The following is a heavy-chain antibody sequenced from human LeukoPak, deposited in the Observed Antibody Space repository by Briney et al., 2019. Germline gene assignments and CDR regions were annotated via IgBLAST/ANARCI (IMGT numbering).Heavy chain of an antibody. D-gene: IGHD3-10*01. CDR3: ARHSSYYGNFDY. J-gene: IGHJ4*02. CDR2: IYHSGSS. V-gene: IGHV4-39*01. Sequence: PSETLFLTCTVSGGSISSSSYYWGWIRQPPGKGLEWIGSIYHSGSSYYNPSLKSRVTISVDTSKNQFSLKLSSVTAADTAVYYCARHSSYYGNFDYWGQGTLVTVSS. CDR1: GGSISSSSYY.